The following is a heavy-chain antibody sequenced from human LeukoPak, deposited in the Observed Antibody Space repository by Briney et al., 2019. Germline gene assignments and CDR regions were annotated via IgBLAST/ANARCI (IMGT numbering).Heavy chain of an antibody. J-gene: IGHJ3*02. CDR3: ARHSRLSDAFDI. Sequence: GESLEISCKASGYRFTTDYIGWVRQMPGKGLEWMGIIYPGDSDTRYSPSFQGQVTISADKSISTAYLQWSSLKASDTAMYYCARHSRLSDAFDIWGQGTMVTVSS. V-gene: IGHV5-51*01. CDR2: IYPGDSDT. CDR1: GYRFTTDY.